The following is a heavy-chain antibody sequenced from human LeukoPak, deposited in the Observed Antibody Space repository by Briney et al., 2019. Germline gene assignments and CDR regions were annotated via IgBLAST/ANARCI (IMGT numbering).Heavy chain of an antibody. V-gene: IGHV4-39*01. CDR3: ARHWQELSNWFDP. D-gene: IGHD1-7*01. J-gene: IGHJ5*02. CDR2: IYYSGST. CDR1: GGSISSSSYY. Sequence: SETLSLTCTVSGGSISSSSYYWGWIRQPPGKGLEWIGSIYYSGSTYYNPSLKSRVTISVDASKNQFSLKLSSVTAADTAVYYCARHWQELSNWFDPWGQGTLVTVSS.